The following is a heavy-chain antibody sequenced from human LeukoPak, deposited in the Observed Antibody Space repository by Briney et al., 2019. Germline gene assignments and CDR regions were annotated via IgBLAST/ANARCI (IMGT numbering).Heavy chain of an antibody. CDR3: ARHIGPMRYYFDY. D-gene: IGHD1-26*01. CDR1: GVSISSSSYY. Sequence: PSETLSLTCTVSGVSISSSSYYWGWIRQPPGKGLEWIGSIYYSGSTYYNPSLKSRVTISVDTSKNQFSLKLSSVTAADTAVYYCARHIGPMRYYFDYWGQGTLVTVSS. CDR2: IYYSGST. J-gene: IGHJ4*02. V-gene: IGHV4-39*01.